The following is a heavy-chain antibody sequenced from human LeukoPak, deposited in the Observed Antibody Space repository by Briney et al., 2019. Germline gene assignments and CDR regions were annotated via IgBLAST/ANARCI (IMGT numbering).Heavy chain of an antibody. Sequence: SETLSLTCSVSGGSISSDYWSWIRQPAGKGLEWIGRIYTSGITNYNPSLKSRVSMSEDTSKNQFSLKLRSVTAADTAVYYCARYRGNSNSGFDPWGQGTLVTVSS. D-gene: IGHD4-23*01. CDR3: ARYRGNSNSGFDP. J-gene: IGHJ5*02. CDR2: IYTSGIT. CDR1: GGSISSDY. V-gene: IGHV4-4*07.